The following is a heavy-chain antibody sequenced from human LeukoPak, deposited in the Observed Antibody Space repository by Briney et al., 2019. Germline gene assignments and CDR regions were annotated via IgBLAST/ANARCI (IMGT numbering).Heavy chain of an antibody. D-gene: IGHD3-3*01. V-gene: IGHV4-34*01. CDR1: GGSFSGYY. Sequence: SETLSLTCAVYGGSFSGYYWSWIRQPPGKGLEWIGEINHSGSTNYDPSLESRVTISVDTSKNQFSLKLSSVTAADTAVYYCALGTYYDFWSGYWTYGMDVWGQGTTVTVSS. CDR2: INHSGST. J-gene: IGHJ6*02. CDR3: ALGTYYDFWSGYWTYGMDV.